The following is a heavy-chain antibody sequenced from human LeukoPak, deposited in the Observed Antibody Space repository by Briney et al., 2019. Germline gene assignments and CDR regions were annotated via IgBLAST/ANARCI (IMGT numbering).Heavy chain of an antibody. Sequence: GASVKVSCKASGSSFSRCAFSWVRQAPGQGPEWIGGITPIDGTANFAQKFQDRVTITADESTNTAYMELSSLRSEDTAVYYCARDPGAPVRAFHLWGQGTMVTVSS. V-gene: IGHV1-69*13. CDR3: ARDPGAPVRAFHL. D-gene: IGHD3-10*01. J-gene: IGHJ3*01. CDR1: GSSFSRCA. CDR2: ITPIDGTA.